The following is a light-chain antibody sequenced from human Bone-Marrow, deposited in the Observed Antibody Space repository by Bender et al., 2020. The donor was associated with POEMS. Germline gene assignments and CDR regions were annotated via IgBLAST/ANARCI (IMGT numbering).Light chain of an antibody. CDR2: SNN. Sequence: QSVLTQPPSASGTPGQRVTISCSGTSSNIGSNTVKWYQQLPGTAPKLLIYSNNQRPSGVPDRWSGSKSGTSASLAISGLQSEDEADYYCASWDDSLNAVVFGGGTKLTVL. CDR1: SSNIGSNT. CDR3: ASWDDSLNAVV. V-gene: IGLV1-44*01. J-gene: IGLJ2*01.